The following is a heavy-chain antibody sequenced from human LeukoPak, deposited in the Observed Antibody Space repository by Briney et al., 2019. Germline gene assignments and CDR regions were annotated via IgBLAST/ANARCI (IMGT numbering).Heavy chain of an antibody. V-gene: IGHV4-4*02. D-gene: IGHD5-24*01. CDR1: GDSISSSTW. Sequence: SETLSLTRAVSGDSISSSTWWNWVRQPPGKGLEWIGEIYSTGENNKNPSLKSRVPISLDKPKNQFSLRLTSVTAADTAMYYCVRGHNENRYKSAVDIWGQGTMVTVSS. CDR3: VRGHNENRYKSAVDI. J-gene: IGHJ3*02. CDR2: IYSTGEN.